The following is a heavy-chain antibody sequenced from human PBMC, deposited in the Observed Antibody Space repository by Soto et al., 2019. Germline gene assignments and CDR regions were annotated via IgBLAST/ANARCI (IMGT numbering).Heavy chain of an antibody. D-gene: IGHD3-10*01. CDR2: IIPILGIA. Sequence: ASVKVSCKASGGTFSSYTISWVRQAPGQGLEWMGRIIPILGIANYAQKFQGRVTITADKSTSTAYMELSSLRSEDTAVYYCARDSDYYGSGSYLNWFDPWGQGTLVTVSS. J-gene: IGHJ5*02. CDR1: GGTFSSYT. CDR3: ARDSDYYGSGSYLNWFDP. V-gene: IGHV1-69*04.